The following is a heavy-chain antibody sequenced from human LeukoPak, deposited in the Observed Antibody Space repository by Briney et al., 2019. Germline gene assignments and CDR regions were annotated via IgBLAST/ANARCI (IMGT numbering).Heavy chain of an antibody. J-gene: IGHJ3*02. V-gene: IGHV3-21*01. CDR1: GFTFSTYN. D-gene: IGHD1-26*01. CDR2: ISTSSNYI. CDR3: ARDVGAAAPDAFDI. Sequence: PGGSLRLSCAASGFTFSTYNMNWVRQAPGKGPEWVSSISTSSNYIYYADSVKGRFTISRDNAKNSLYLQMNRLRVEDTDVYYCARDVGAAAPDAFDIWGQGTTVTVSS.